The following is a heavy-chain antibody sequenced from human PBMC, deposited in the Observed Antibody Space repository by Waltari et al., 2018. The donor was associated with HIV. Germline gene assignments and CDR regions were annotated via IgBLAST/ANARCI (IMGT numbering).Heavy chain of an antibody. Sequence: VQLVESGGGLVQPGGSLTLSCTASKFIFSNYWMTWVRQAPGKGREWGADRSSDGNEDFYSDSLKGRVVISRDNVKNSLFLQLSHLRVDDTAVYYCARGAVYSSGPYDAFDVWGQGTLVTVSS. CDR1: KFIFSNYW. J-gene: IGHJ3*01. V-gene: IGHV3-7*04. CDR3: ARGAVYSSGPYDAFDV. D-gene: IGHD6-19*01. CDR2: RSSDGNED.